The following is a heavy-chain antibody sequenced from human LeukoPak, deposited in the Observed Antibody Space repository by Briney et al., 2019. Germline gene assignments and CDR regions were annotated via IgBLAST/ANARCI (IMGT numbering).Heavy chain of an antibody. V-gene: IGHV1-2*02. CDR3: ARVKRYYYDSSGYYCDY. D-gene: IGHD3-22*01. CDR2: INPNSGGT. CDR1: GYTFTGYY. Sequence: ASVKVSCKASGYTFTGYYMHWVRQAPGQGLEWMGWINPNSGGTNYAQKFQGRATMTRDTSISTAYMELSRLRSDDTAVYYCARVKRYYYDSSGYYCDYWGQGTLVTVSS. J-gene: IGHJ4*02.